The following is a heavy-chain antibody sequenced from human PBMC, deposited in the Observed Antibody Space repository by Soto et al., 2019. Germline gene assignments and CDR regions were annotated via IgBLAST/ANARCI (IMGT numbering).Heavy chain of an antibody. J-gene: IGHJ4*02. CDR3: ARVGFEWFYYFDY. CDR1: GGSISSGGYY. CDR2: IYYSGST. V-gene: IGHV4-31*03. Sequence: QVQLQESGPGLVKPSQTLSLTCTVSGGSISSGGYYWSWIRQHPGKGLEWIGYIYYSGSTYYNPSPNSRVTISVDTSKNQFSLKLSSVTAADTAVYYCARVGFEWFYYFDYWGQGTLVTVSS. D-gene: IGHD3-3*01.